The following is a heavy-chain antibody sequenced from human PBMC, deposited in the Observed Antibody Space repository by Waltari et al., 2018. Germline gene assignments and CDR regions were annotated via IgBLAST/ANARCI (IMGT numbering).Heavy chain of an antibody. Sequence: QVQLVQSGAEVKKPGASVKVSCKASGYTFTTYNMHWVRQAPGQGLEWMGIINPRGDFMTHARQFRGRVTRTIDTSTRTVYMELSSLRSEDTAVYSCARDNTNWSFDYWGQGTLVTVSS. D-gene: IGHD1-1*01. CDR1: GYTFTTYN. V-gene: IGHV1-46*01. CDR3: ARDNTNWSFDY. J-gene: IGHJ4*02. CDR2: INPRGDFM.